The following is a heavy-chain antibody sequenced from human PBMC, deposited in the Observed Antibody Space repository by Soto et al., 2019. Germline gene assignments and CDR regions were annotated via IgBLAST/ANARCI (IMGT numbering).Heavy chain of an antibody. CDR3: ARSRGYTYDHYGMDV. V-gene: IGHV1-8*01. CDR1: GYTFTSYD. Sequence: QVQLVQSGAEVTKPGASVKVSCKASGYTFTSYDIMWVRQAAGQGLEWMGWMNANGGNTARAKKFQGRVTMTRSTSISTAYMELSSLRSDDTAVYYCARSRGYTYDHYGMDVWGQGTTVTVSS. J-gene: IGHJ6*02. CDR2: MNANGGNT. D-gene: IGHD5-18*01.